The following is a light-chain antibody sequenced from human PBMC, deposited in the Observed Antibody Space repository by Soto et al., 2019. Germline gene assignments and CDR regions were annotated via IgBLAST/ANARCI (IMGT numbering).Light chain of an antibody. J-gene: IGLJ1*01. Sequence: QSVLTQPPSVSGAPGQSVTISCTGSGSNIGAGYDVHWYQQLPGTAPKLLIYGNNNRPSGVPDRFSGSKSGTSASLAITGLQAEDEADYYCQSYDSGLSGYVFGTGTKLTVL. CDR2: GNN. CDR3: QSYDSGLSGYV. V-gene: IGLV1-40*01. CDR1: GSNIGAGYD.